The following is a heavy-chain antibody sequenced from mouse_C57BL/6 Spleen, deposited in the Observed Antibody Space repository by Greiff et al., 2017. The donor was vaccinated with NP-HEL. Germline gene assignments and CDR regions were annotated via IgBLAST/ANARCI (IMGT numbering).Heavy chain of an antibody. CDR1: GYTFTSYW. V-gene: IGHV1-64*01. Sequence: QVQLQQPGAELVKPGASVTLSCKASGYTFTSYWMHWVTQRPGQGLEWLGMIHPNSGSTNYNEQFKSKATLTVDQSSSTAYMQLSSLTSEDSAFYDCGREDVQLRLLWFAYWGQGTLVTVSA. CDR3: GREDVQLRLLWFAY. D-gene: IGHD3-2*02. CDR2: IHPNSGST. J-gene: IGHJ3*01.